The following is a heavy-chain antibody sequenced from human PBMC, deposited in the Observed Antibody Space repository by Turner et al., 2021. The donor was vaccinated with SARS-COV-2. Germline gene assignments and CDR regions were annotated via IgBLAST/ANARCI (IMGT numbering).Heavy chain of an antibody. V-gene: IGHV3-9*01. CDR1: GFTFNEHA. Sequence: EVQLVESGGGLVQPGRSLRLSCAGSGFTFNEHAMHWVRQAPGKGLGWVSGIMWDSGSIGYADSVKGRFTISRDNAKNSLYLEMNSLRVEDTALYYCARDLSPGGADVWGQGTTVTVSS. CDR2: IMWDSGSI. J-gene: IGHJ6*02. D-gene: IGHD4-17*01. CDR3: ARDLSPGGADV.